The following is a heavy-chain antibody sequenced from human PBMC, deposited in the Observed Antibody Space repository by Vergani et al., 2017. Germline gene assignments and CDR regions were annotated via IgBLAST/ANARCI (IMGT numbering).Heavy chain of an antibody. V-gene: IGHV1-69*06. J-gene: IGHJ4*02. CDR1: GDTFTNYA. D-gene: IGHD5-12*01. Sequence: QVQLVQSGAEVKKPGSSVKVSCKASGDTFTNYAISWVRQAPGQGLEWMGGTIPIFATANYAKKFQGRVTITADKSTSTAYMELSSLRSEDTAVYYCAREIYYSGYDRGGYCDYWGQGTLVTVSS. CDR2: TIPIFATA. CDR3: AREIYYSGYDRGGYCDY.